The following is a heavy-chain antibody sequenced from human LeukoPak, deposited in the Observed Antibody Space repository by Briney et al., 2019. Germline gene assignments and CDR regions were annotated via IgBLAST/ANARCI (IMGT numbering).Heavy chain of an antibody. Sequence: KPGGSLRLSCAASGFTFSNFAMTWVRQAPGKGLEWVSSIVGSSSTYYADSLKGRFTISRDNAKNSLYLQMNSLRAEDTAVYYCARGGDSLHYWGQGTLVTVSS. D-gene: IGHD3-10*01. J-gene: IGHJ4*02. CDR2: IVGSSST. CDR1: GFTFSNFA. CDR3: ARGGDSLHY. V-gene: IGHV3-21*01.